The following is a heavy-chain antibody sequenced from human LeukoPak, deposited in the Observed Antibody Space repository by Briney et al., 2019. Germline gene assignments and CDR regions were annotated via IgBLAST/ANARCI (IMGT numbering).Heavy chain of an antibody. Sequence: QPGGSLRLSCAASGFTVSSNYMSWVRQAPGKGLEWVSVIYSGGSTYYADSVKGRFTISRDNSKNTLYLQMNSLRAEDTAVYYCARVVKQQLVRNWGQGTLVTVSS. D-gene: IGHD6-13*01. CDR1: GFTVSSNY. CDR2: IYSGGST. V-gene: IGHV3-66*01. CDR3: ARVVKQQLVRN. J-gene: IGHJ4*02.